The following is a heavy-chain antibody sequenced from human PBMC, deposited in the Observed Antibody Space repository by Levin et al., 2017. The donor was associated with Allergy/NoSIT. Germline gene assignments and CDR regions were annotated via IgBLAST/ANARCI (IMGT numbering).Heavy chain of an antibody. CDR3: AREQAYYYGFDI. Sequence: GGSLRLSCAASGFPFSTYWMSWVRQAPGKGPEWVANIKQDGSAKNYVDSVKGRFTISRDNTKNSLYLQMNSLRAEDTAVYYCAREQAYYYGFDIWGQGTMVTVSS. V-gene: IGHV3-7*01. CDR2: IKQDGSAK. J-gene: IGHJ3*02. D-gene: IGHD3-10*01. CDR1: GFPFSTYW.